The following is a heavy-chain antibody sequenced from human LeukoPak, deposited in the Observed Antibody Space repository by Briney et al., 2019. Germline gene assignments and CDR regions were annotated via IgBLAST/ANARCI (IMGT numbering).Heavy chain of an antibody. CDR3: ARDLSYDFWSGYWQHYYYMDV. CDR1: GYTFTSYD. J-gene: IGHJ6*03. V-gene: IGHV1-8*01. CDR2: MNPNSGNT. Sequence: ASVKVSCKASGYTFTSYDINWVRQATGQGLEWMGWMNPNSGNTGYAQKFQGSVTMTRNTSISTAYMELSSLRSEDTAVYYCARDLSYDFWSGYWQHYYYMDVWGKGTTVTVSS. D-gene: IGHD3-3*01.